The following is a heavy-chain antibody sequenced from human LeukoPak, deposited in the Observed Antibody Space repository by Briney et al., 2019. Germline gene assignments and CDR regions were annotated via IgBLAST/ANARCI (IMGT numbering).Heavy chain of an antibody. CDR3: ARVGYSYGYIYFDY. D-gene: IGHD5-18*01. Sequence: PSETLSLTCTISGGSISDYYWGWIRQPPGKGLEWIGSIYHSGSTYYNPSLKSRVTISVDTSKNQFSLKLSSVTAADTAVYYCARVGYSYGYIYFDYWGQGTLVTVSS. V-gene: IGHV4-38-2*02. CDR1: GGSISDYY. J-gene: IGHJ4*02. CDR2: IYHSGST.